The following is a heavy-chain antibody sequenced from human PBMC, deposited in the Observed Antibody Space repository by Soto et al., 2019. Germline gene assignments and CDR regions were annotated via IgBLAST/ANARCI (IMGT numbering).Heavy chain of an antibody. CDR2: INSDGSST. V-gene: IGHV3-74*01. D-gene: IGHD3-22*01. Sequence: EVQLVESGGGLVQPGGSLRLSCAASGFTFSSYWMHWVRQAPGKGLVWVSRINSDGSSTSYADSVKGRFIISRDNAKNRLYLQKNSLRAEDTAVYYCARPRYDSSGTPFDHWGQGTLVTVSS. CDR3: ARPRYDSSGTPFDH. CDR1: GFTFSSYW. J-gene: IGHJ4*02.